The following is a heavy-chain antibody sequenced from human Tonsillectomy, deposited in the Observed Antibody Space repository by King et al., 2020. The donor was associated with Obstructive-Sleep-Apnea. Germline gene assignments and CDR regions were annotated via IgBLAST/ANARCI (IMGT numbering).Heavy chain of an antibody. V-gene: IGHV3-43*01. D-gene: IGHD6-13*01. CDR1: GFTFGDYT. Sequence: VQLVESGGVVVQPGGSLRLSCAASGFTFGDYTMHWVRQAPGKGLEWVSLISWHGSSTYYADSVKGRFTISRDNISDSLYLQMNSLRTEATALYYCAKDMLSSPAAGSIDYWGRGTLVTVSS. CDR2: ISWHGSST. J-gene: IGHJ4*02. CDR3: AKDMLSSPAAGSIDY.